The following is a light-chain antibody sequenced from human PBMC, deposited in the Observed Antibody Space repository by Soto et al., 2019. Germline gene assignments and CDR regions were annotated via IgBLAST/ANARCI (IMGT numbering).Light chain of an antibody. CDR1: SGHSSYA. CDR2: LDSDGSH. V-gene: IGLV4-69*01. Sequence: QLVLTQSPSASACLGASVKLTCTLSSGHSSYAIAWHQQQPEKGPRYLMKLDSDGSHTKGDAIPDRFSGSSSGAERYLTISSLQSEDEADYYCQTWGTGIHVVFGGGTKVTVL. CDR3: QTWGTGIHVV. J-gene: IGLJ2*01.